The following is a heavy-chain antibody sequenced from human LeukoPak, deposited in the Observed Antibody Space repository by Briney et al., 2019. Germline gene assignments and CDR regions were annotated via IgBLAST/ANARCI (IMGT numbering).Heavy chain of an antibody. D-gene: IGHD5-12*01. J-gene: IGHJ4*02. CDR2: IRSTSGYI. CDR3: ARVHSGYGPDYIDH. V-gene: IGHV3-21*01. Sequence: GGSLRLSCAASGLTFSSVCMNWVRHAPGKGLEWVSSIRSTSGYISYADSMKGRFTISRDNAKNPLYLQIGSLRAEDTAVYYCARVHSGYGPDYIDHWGQGTLVTVSS. CDR1: GLTFSSVC.